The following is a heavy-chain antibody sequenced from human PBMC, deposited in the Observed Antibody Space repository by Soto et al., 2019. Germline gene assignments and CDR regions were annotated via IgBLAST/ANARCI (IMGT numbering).Heavy chain of an antibody. CDR2: IKQDGSEK. D-gene: IGHD3-10*01. J-gene: IGHJ4*02. Sequence: TGGSLRLSCAASGFTFSSYSMSWVRQAPGKGLEWVANIKQDGSEKYYVDSVKGRFTISRDNAKNSLYLQMNSLRAEDTAVYYCASLMVRGVMWLDYWGQGTLVTVSS. V-gene: IGHV3-7*05. CDR3: ASLMVRGVMWLDY. CDR1: GFTFSSYS.